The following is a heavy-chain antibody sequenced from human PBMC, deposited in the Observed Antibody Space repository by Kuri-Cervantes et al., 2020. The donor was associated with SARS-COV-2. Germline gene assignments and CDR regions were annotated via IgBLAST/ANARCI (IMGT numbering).Heavy chain of an antibody. CDR1: GFIFRSYE. D-gene: IGHD6-13*01. J-gene: IGHJ4*02. V-gene: IGHV3-48*03. CDR2: ISSSGNTA. Sequence: LSLTCAASGFIFRSYEMNWLRQAPGKGLEWIAHISSSGNTAYYTDSVKGRFTISRDNAKNSLYLQMNSLRAEDTAVYYCARDAHSTPGGYWGQGTLVTVSS. CDR3: ARDAHSTPGGY.